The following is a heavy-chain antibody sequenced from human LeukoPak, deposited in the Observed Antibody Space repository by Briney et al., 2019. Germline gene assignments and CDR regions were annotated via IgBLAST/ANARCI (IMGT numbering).Heavy chain of an antibody. CDR2: MNPNSGNT. J-gene: IGHJ4*02. Sequence: GASVKVSCKASGYTVTSYDINWVRQATGQGLEWMGWMNPNSGNTGYAQKFQGRVTMTTNTSISTAYMELSSLRSEDTAVYYCARGGWITGTTQDYWGQGTLVTVSS. CDR1: GYTVTSYD. CDR3: ARGGWITGTTQDY. D-gene: IGHD1-20*01. V-gene: IGHV1-8*01.